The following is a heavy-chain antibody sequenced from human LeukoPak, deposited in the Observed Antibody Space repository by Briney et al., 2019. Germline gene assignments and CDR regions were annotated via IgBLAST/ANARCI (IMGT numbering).Heavy chain of an antibody. Sequence: GGSLRLSCAASGFTFSSYEMNWVRQAPGKGLEWVSYISSSGSTIYYADSVKGRFTISRDNAKNSLYLQMNSLRAEDTAVYYCAREIRRYLDVWGKGTTVTISS. D-gene: IGHD3-10*01. V-gene: IGHV3-48*03. CDR1: GFTFSSYE. J-gene: IGHJ6*03. CDR2: ISSSGSTI. CDR3: AREIRRYLDV.